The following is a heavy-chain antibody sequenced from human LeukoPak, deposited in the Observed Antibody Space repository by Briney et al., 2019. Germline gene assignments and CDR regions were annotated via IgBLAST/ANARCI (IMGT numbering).Heavy chain of an antibody. CDR1: GGSISSYY. J-gene: IGHJ2*01. D-gene: IGHD3-22*01. V-gene: IGHV3-21*01. CDR3: ARSRQHYYESSGHYEIFNWYFDL. CDR2: ISSTSNYR. Sequence: PSETLSPTCTVSGGSISSYYWNWVRQAPGKGLEWVSSISSTSNYRYYADSVKGRFTISRDNAKNSVYLQMNSLRAEDTAVYYCARSRQHYYESSGHYEIFNWYFDLWGRGTLVTVSS.